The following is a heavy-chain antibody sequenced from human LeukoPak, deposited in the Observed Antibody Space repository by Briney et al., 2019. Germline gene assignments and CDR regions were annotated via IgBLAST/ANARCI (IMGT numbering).Heavy chain of an antibody. CDR2: INPSGGST. Sequence: VASVKVSCKASGYTFTSYYMHWVRQAPGQGLEWMGIINPSGGSTSYAQKFQGGVTMTRDTSTSTVYMELSSLRSEDTAVYYCARADDYGDYLEAFDIWGQGTMVTVSS. CDR3: ARADDYGDYLEAFDI. CDR1: GYTFTSYY. D-gene: IGHD4-17*01. J-gene: IGHJ3*02. V-gene: IGHV1-46*01.